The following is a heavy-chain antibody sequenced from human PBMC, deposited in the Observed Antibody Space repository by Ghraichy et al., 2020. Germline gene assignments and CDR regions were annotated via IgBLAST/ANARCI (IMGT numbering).Heavy chain of an antibody. CDR3: ASPSADYYYYMDV. CDR2: INHSGIT. CDR1: GGSSNGFY. Sequence: LRLSCAVYGGSSNGFYWSWIRQPPGKGLEWIGEINHSGITNYNPSLKSRVTISVDTSKNQFSLRLTSVTAADTAVYYCASPSADYYYYMDVWGKGTTVTVSS. V-gene: IGHV4-34*01. J-gene: IGHJ6*03.